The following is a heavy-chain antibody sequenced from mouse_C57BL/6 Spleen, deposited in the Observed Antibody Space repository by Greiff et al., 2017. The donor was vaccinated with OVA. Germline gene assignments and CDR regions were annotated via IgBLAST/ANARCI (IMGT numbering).Heavy chain of an antibody. CDR3: ATPPATNYCDD. J-gene: IGHJ2*01. CDR1: GYTFTSYW. V-gene: IGHV1S36*01. D-gene: IGHD1-2*01. CDR2: LDPNSGGT. Sequence: VQLQQPGAELVKPGASVKMSCKASGYTFTSYWMHWVKQRPGRGLEWVGNLDPNSGGTNYNEKFKSKATLTVDKPSSTAYMQLSSLTSEDSAVYYWATPPATNYCDDWGQGTTLTVSS.